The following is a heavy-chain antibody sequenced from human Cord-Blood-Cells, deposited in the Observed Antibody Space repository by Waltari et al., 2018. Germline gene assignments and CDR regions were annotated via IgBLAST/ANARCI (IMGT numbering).Heavy chain of an antibody. CDR3: ARGLTSGYYDSSGYYY. D-gene: IGHD3-22*01. CDR1: GGSFSAYY. CDR2: INHSGST. Sequence: VQLQQWGAGPLTPSETLSLTCAVYGGSFSAYYGSCIRQPLGKGLEWIGEINHSGSTNYNPSLKSRVTISVDTSKNQFSLKLSSVSAADTAVYYCARGLTSGYYDSSGYYYWGQGTLVTVSS. V-gene: IGHV4-34*01. J-gene: IGHJ4*02.